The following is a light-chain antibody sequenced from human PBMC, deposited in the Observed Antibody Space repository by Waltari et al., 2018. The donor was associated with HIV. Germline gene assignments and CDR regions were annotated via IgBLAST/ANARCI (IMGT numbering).Light chain of an antibody. V-gene: IGLV3-1*01. J-gene: IGLJ2*01. CDR3: QAWDNTIAV. CDR1: RLAGQI. Sequence: YDVSQSDPVSVSPGQRVPISCVGDRLAGQIVTWYQLKPGRSPQLVIDERNRRASGIPDRFSASKSGKTATLTIRGIQPADEGQYFCQAWDNTIAVFGGGT. CDR2: ERN.